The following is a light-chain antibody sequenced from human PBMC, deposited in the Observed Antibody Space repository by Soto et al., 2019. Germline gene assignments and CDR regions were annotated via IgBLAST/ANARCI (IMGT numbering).Light chain of an antibody. J-gene: IGKJ1*01. CDR1: QIVLYSSNNKNY. V-gene: IGKV4-1*01. CDR2: WAS. CDR3: QQYYSTPQT. Sequence: DIVMTQSPDSLAVSLGERATINCKSSQIVLYSSNNKNYLAWYQQKPGQPPKLLIYWASTRESGVPDRFSGSGSGTDYTLPISSLQAEDVAVYYCQQYYSTPQTFGQGTKVDIK.